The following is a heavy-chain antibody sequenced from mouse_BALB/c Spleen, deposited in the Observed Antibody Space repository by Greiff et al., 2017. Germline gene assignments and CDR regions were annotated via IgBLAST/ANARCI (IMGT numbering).Heavy chain of an antibody. D-gene: IGHD2-1*01. CDR3: ARAGNLYAMDD. Sequence: QVQLQQPGAELVKPGASVKLSCKASGYTFTSYWMHWVKQRPGQGLEWIGEINPSNGRTNYNEKFKSKATLTVDKSSSTAYMQLSSLTSEDSAVYYCARAGNLYAMDDWGQGTSVTVSS. J-gene: IGHJ4*01. V-gene: IGHV1S81*02. CDR2: INPSNGRT. CDR1: GYTFTSYW.